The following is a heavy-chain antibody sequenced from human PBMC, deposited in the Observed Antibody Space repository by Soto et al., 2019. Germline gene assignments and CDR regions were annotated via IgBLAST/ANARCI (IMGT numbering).Heavy chain of an antibody. CDR3: ARDYDFWSGYANYYYYYMDV. CDR1: GYTFTSYD. V-gene: IGHV1-8*01. J-gene: IGHJ6*03. CDR2: MNPNSGNT. D-gene: IGHD3-3*01. Sequence: GASVKVSCKASGYTFTSYDINWVRQATGQGLEWMGWMNPNSGNTGYAQKFQGRVTMTRNTSISTAYMELSSLRSEDTAVYYCARDYDFWSGYANYYYYYMDVWGKGTTVTVSS.